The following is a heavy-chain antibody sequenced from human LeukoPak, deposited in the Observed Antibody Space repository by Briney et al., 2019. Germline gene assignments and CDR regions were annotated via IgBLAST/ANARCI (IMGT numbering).Heavy chain of an antibody. CDR2: INPNSGDT. D-gene: IGHD3-10*01. J-gene: IGHJ5*02. CDR3: ARGDYYGSPKVVAA. V-gene: IGHV1-2*02. CDR1: GYTFTTFG. Sequence: ASVKVSCKTSGYTFTTFGICWVRQAPGQGLEWIGWINPNSGDTNYAQKFQDRVTMTRDTSTSTAYIELNFLRSDDTAVFYCARGDYYGSPKVVAAWGQGTLVTVSS.